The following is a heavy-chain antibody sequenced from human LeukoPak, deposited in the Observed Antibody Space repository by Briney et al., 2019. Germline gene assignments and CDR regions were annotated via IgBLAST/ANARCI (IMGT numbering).Heavy chain of an antibody. J-gene: IGHJ4*02. Sequence: GGSLRLSCAASGFAFSSYSMNWVRQAPGKGLEWVSSISSSSSYIYYADSVKGRFTISRDNDKNSLYLQMNSLRAGDTAVYYCARAGGDRTPHWGQGTLVTVSS. CDR2: ISSSSSYI. V-gene: IGHV3-21*01. CDR1: GFAFSSYS. CDR3: ARAGGDRTPH. D-gene: IGHD4-17*01.